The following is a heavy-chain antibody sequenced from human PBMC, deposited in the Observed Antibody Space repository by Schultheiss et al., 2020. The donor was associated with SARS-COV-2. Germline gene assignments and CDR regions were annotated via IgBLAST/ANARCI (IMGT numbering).Heavy chain of an antibody. Sequence: GGSLRLSCAASGFTFSSYSMNWVRQAPGKGLEWVSYISSSSSTIYFADSLKGRFTISRDNAKSSLYLQMNSLRDEDTAVYYCAKRHSGSGSYYNPLDYWGQGTLVTVSS. CDR1: GFTFSSYS. J-gene: IGHJ4*02. CDR3: AKRHSGSGSYYNPLDY. D-gene: IGHD3-10*01. CDR2: ISSSSSTI. V-gene: IGHV3-48*02.